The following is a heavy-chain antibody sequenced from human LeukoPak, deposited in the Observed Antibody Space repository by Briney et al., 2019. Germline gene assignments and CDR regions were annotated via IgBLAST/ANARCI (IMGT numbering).Heavy chain of an antibody. Sequence: ASVKVSCNTSGYTFSNYDINWVRQATGQGLEWMGWMNPNSGNTGYAQKFQGRVTMTRNTSISTAYMELSSLRSDDTAVYYCSRRNFDYFASWGQGTLVTVSS. J-gene: IGHJ4*02. V-gene: IGHV1-8*01. CDR2: MNPNSGNT. D-gene: IGHD1-7*01. CDR1: GYTFSNYD. CDR3: SRRNFDYFAS.